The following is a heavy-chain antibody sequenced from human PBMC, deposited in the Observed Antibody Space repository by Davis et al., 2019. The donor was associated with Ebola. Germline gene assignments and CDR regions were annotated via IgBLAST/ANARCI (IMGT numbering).Heavy chain of an antibody. J-gene: IGHJ4*02. CDR3: AKDRDGATED. Sequence: SQTLSLTCAVYGGSFSDYYWSWIRQPPGKGLEWIGEINHSGRTNYNPSLKSRVTISVDTSKNQFSLQLTSVTAADTAVYYCAKDRDGATEDWGQGTLVTVSS. CDR2: INHSGRT. D-gene: IGHD5-24*01. CDR1: GGSFSDYY. V-gene: IGHV4-34*01.